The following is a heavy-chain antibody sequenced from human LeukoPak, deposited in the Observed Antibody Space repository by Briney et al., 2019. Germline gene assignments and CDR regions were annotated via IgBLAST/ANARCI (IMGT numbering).Heavy chain of an antibody. V-gene: IGHV4-39*07. Sequence: PSETLSLTCTVSGGSISSSSYYWGWIRQPPGKGLEWIGSIYYSGSTYYNPSLKSRVTISVDTSKNQFSLKLSSVTAADTAVYYCGYYYGSGIGDYWGQGTLVTVSS. J-gene: IGHJ4*02. CDR1: GGSISSSSYY. CDR2: IYYSGST. CDR3: GYYYGSGIGDY. D-gene: IGHD3-10*01.